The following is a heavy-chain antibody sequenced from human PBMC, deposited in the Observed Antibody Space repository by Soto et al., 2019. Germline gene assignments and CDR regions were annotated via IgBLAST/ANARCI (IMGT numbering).Heavy chain of an antibody. CDR1: GYPFSDNQ. CDR2: INPKSDDT. D-gene: IGHD4-4*01. V-gene: IGHV1-2*02. CDR3: ARKHSLDYIRWGLDP. Sequence: ASVKVSCKASGYPFSDNQIHWLRRAPGQGLEWMGRINPKSDDTNYAQKFQGRVTMTRDTSIDTAYLELTGLTSDDAATYYCARKHSLDYIRWGLDPWGQGTLVTVSS. J-gene: IGHJ5*02.